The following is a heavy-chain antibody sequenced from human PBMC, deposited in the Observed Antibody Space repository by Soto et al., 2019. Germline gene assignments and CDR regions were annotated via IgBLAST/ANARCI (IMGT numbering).Heavy chain of an antibody. V-gene: IGHV3-13*04. D-gene: IGHD3-22*01. J-gene: IGHJ4*02. CDR2: IGTTGDT. CDR1: GFIFSSYD. Sequence: PGGSLRLSCSASGFIFSSYDMHWARQGPGKGLEWVSAIGTTGDTNYAGSVKGRFTISRENAKNSLYLQMNSLRAGDTAIYFCARAIGPTLFDYWGQGALVTVSS. CDR3: ARAIGPTLFDY.